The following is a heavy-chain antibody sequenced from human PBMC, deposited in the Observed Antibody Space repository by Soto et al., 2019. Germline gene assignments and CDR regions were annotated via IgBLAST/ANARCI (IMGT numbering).Heavy chain of an antibody. D-gene: IGHD3-22*01. CDR3: ARQYYYDSSGYWYYFDY. CDR1: CGSISSSSYY. V-gene: IGHV4-39*01. CDR2: IYYSGST. J-gene: IGHJ4*02. Sequence: SETLSLTCTVSCGSISSSSYYWGWIRQPPGKGLEWIGSIYYSGSTYYNPSLKSRVTISVDTSKNQSSLKLSSVAAADTAVYYCARQYYYDSSGYWYYFDYWGQGTLVTVSS.